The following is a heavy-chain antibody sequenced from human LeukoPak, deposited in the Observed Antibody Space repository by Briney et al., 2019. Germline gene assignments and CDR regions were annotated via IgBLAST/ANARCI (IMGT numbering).Heavy chain of an antibody. Sequence: GGSLRLSCAASGFTFSSHWMSWVRQAPGKGLEWVANIKQDGSDKHYVDSVKGRFTISRDNTKTSLYLQMNSLRAEDTSVYYCTRYSYNSGPNDYWGQGSLVTVSS. CDR3: TRYSYNSGPNDY. D-gene: IGHD3-10*01. V-gene: IGHV3-7*01. CDR2: IKQDGSDK. CDR1: GFTFSSHW. J-gene: IGHJ4*02.